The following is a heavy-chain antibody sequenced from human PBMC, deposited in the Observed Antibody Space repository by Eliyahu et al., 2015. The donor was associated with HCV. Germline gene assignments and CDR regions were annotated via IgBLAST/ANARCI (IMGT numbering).Heavy chain of an antibody. V-gene: IGHV3-30-3*01. CDR1: GFXFSDYT. Sequence: QVQLVESGGGVVQPGRSRRLSCAASGFXFSDYTMHWVRQAPGKGLEWVAVISPDGTNEYYGDSVKGRFTISRDDAENTLYLQMNSLRAEDTAVYYCAATPPRRGWSLFPFDHWGRGILVTVSS. J-gene: IGHJ4*02. CDR2: ISPDGTNE. D-gene: IGHD3-9*01. CDR3: AATPPRRGWSLFPFDH.